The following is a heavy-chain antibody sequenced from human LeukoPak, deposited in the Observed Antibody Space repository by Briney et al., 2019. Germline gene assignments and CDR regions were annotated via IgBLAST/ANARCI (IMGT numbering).Heavy chain of an antibody. CDR1: GFTFSSYA. CDR3: ARDGVPTGSLNYYDSSGYFDY. V-gene: IGHV3-30*04. CDR2: ISYDGSNK. Sequence: GGSLRLSCAASGFTFSSYAMHWVRQAPGKGLEWVAVISYDGSNKYYADSVKGRFTISRDNSKNTLHLQMNSLRAEDTAVYYCARDGVPTGSLNYYDSSGYFDYSGQGTLVTVSS. D-gene: IGHD3-22*01. J-gene: IGHJ4*02.